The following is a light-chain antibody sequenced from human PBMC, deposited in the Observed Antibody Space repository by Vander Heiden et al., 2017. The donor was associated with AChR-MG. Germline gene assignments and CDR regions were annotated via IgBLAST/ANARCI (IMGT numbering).Light chain of an antibody. V-gene: IGLV1-44*01. CDR1: WSNLGSNT. J-gene: IGLJ1*01. Sequence: QSVLTQPPSASGTPGQRVIISCSGSWSNLGSNTVNWYQQLPGTAPKLLIYSDNQRPSGVPDRFSGSKSGTSASLAISGLQSEDEADYYCAAWDDSLTGYVFGTGTKVTGL. CDR2: SDN. CDR3: AAWDDSLTGYV.